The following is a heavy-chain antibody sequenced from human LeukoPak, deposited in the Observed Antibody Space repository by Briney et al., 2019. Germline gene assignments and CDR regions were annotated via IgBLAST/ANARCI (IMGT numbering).Heavy chain of an antibody. D-gene: IGHD2-2*01. CDR2: INSDGSST. J-gene: IGHJ4*02. CDR1: GFTFSSYW. Sequence: GGSLRLSCAASGFTFSSYWMPWVRQAPGKGLVWVSRINSDGSSTSYADSVKGRFTISRDSAKSTLYLQMNSLRAEDTAVYYCARGYCSSTSCPKAYYFDYWGQGTLVTVSS. V-gene: IGHV3-74*01. CDR3: ARGYCSSTSCPKAYYFDY.